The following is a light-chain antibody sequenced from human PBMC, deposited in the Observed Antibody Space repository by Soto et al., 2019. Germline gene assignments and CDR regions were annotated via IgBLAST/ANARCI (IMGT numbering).Light chain of an antibody. J-gene: IGLJ2*01. CDR1: SSNIGNNY. CDR2: DNN. CDR3: ATWDSSLSAGV. V-gene: IGLV1-51*01. Sequence: QSVLTQPPSVSAAPGQKVTISCSGTSSNIGNNYVSWYQQLPGTAPKLLIFDNNKRSSGIPDRFSGSKSGTSATLGITGLQTGDEAHYYCATWDSSLSAGVFGGGTQLTVL.